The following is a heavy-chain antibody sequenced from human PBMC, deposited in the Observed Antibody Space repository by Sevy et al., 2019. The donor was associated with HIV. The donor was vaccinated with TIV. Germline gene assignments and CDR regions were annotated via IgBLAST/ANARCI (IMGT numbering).Heavy chain of an antibody. J-gene: IGHJ4*02. CDR2: ISSDGINH. V-gene: IGHV3-30*18. CDR3: TKESLRGTYIRGDFDH. Sequence: GGSLRLSCSGFGFNFQTFGMHWIHQAPGKGPEWLAVISSDGINHNYAASVKGRFTIYRDNSKSLLFLQMNSLTPNDTAVYFCTKESLRGTYIRGDFDHWGQGTLVTVSS. D-gene: IGHD3-10*02. CDR1: GFNFQTFG.